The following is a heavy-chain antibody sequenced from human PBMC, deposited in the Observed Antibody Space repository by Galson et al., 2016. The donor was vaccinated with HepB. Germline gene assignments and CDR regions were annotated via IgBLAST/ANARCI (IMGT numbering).Heavy chain of an antibody. CDR3: TRGVSWAFDI. J-gene: IGHJ3*02. Sequence: SLRLSCAASGFTSSNHWMHWVRQAPGKGLVWVSYINNVGSSTTYADSVKGRFTISRDNAKNTMFLQMNSLRAEDTAVYYCTRGVSWAFDIWGQGTMVTVSS. D-gene: IGHD2/OR15-2a*01. CDR1: GFTSSNHW. CDR2: INNVGSST. V-gene: IGHV3-74*01.